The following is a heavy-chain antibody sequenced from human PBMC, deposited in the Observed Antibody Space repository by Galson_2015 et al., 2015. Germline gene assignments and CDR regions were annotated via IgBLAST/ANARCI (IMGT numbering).Heavy chain of an antibody. CDR1: GFTFSSYS. V-gene: IGHV3-21*01. CDR2: ISGSSDYI. J-gene: IGHJ4*02. CDR3: VRGHKSAVTQDY. D-gene: IGHD4-11*01. Sequence: SLRLSCAASGFTFSSYSMDWVRQAPGKGLEWVSSISGSSDYIYYADSVKGRFTISRDSAKSSLYLQVNSLGAEDTAVYYCVRGHKSAVTQDYWGQGTLVTVSS.